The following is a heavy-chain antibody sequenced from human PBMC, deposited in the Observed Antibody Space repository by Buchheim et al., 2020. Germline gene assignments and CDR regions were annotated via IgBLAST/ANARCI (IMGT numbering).Heavy chain of an antibody. CDR2: ISNGISTV. J-gene: IGHJ4*02. V-gene: IGHV3-11*01. Sequence: QVQLAESGGGLVKPGGSLRLSCAASGFSFSDYYMSWIRQAPGKGLEWVSYISNGISTVYYADSVKGRFTISRDNAKNSRFLQMNSLRAEDTAVYYCARRRSGYDPHLDYWGQGTL. CDR1: GFSFSDYY. D-gene: IGHD5-12*01. CDR3: ARRRSGYDPHLDY.